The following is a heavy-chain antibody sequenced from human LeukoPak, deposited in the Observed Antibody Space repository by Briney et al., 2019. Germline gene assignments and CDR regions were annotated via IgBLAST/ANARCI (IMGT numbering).Heavy chain of an antibody. J-gene: IGHJ3*01. CDR3: ARRRHNFDFYDV. Sequence: SETLSLTCTVSGDSIISNIYWWDWVRLPPGKGLEWIGATFYTGRTFYSPSLKSRVTISVDTSKNQFSLDLSSATAADTAVYYCARRRHNFDFYDVWGQGTRVNVSS. CDR1: GDSIISNIYW. CDR2: TFYTGRT. D-gene: IGHD3/OR15-3a*01. V-gene: IGHV4-39*01.